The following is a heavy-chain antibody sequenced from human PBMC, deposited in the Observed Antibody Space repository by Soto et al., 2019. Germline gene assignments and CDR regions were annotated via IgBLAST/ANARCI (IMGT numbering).Heavy chain of an antibody. CDR1: GGSISSGGYY. CDR2: IYYSGST. J-gene: IGHJ4*02. V-gene: IGHV4-31*03. D-gene: IGHD3-3*01. CDR3: AIHKFYDAIKSFDH. Sequence: SETLSLTCTVSGGSISSGGYYWSWIRQHPGKGLEWIGYIYYSGSTYYNPSLKSRVTISVDTSKNQFSLKLSSVTAADTAVYYCAIHKFYDAIKSFDHWGQGTQVTVSS.